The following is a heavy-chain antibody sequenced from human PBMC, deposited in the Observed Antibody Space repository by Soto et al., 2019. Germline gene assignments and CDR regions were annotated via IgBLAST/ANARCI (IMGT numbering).Heavy chain of an antibody. V-gene: IGHV3-7*01. D-gene: IGHD2-21*01. CDR2: IKQDGSKA. J-gene: IGHJ4*02. CDR3: ARGALCGAECHFQFDS. Sequence: GGSLRLSCAASGFTFNQHWMSWVRQAPGKGLEWVANIKQDGSKANYVDSVEGRLTISRDNAKKSLYLQMNSLRAEDTALYYCARGALCGAECHFQFDSWGQGTLVTVSS. CDR1: GFTFNQHW.